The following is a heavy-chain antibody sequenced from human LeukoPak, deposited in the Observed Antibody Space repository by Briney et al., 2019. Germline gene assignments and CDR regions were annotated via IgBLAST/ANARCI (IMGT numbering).Heavy chain of an antibody. J-gene: IGHJ6*02. CDR2: IYYSGST. CDR1: GGSISNYY. CDR3: ARGHDNYYNYGVDV. Sequence: SETLSLTCTVSGGSISNYYWSWIRQPPGKGLEWIGCIYYSGSTNYNPSLKSRVTISVDTSKNHFSLKLSSVTAADTAVYYCARGHDNYYNYGVDVWGQGTTVTVSS. V-gene: IGHV4-59*01.